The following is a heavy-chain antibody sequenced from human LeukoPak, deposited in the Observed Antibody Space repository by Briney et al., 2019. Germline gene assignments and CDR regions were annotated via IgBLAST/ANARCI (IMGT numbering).Heavy chain of an antibody. CDR1: GGTFSSYA. CDR2: IIPIFGTA. CDR3: ARGVDIPYYFDY. Sequence: SVKVSFKASGGTFSSYAISWVRQAPGQGLEWMGGIIPIFGTANYAQKFQGRVTITADESTSTAYMELSSLRSEDTAVYYCARGVDIPYYFDYWGQGTLVTVSS. V-gene: IGHV1-69*13. J-gene: IGHJ4*02. D-gene: IGHD3-9*01.